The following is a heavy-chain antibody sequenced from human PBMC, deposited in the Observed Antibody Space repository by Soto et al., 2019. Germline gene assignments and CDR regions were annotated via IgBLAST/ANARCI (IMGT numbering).Heavy chain of an antibody. J-gene: IGHJ4*02. CDR3: AREGITARYFDY. D-gene: IGHD6-6*01. V-gene: IGHV3-30-3*01. CDR1: GFTFSSYA. Sequence: GGSLRLSCAASGFTFSSYAMHWVRQAPGKGLEWVAVISYDGSNKYYAESVKGRFTISRDNSKNTLYLQMISLRAEDTAVYYCAREGITARYFDYWGQGTLVTVSS. CDR2: ISYDGSNK.